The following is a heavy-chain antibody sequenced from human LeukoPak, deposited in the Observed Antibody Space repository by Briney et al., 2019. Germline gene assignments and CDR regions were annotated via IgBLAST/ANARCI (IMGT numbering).Heavy chain of an antibody. CDR3: ASRRVDIVATASAFDY. CDR2: INHSGST. CDR1: GGSFSGYY. V-gene: IGHV4-34*01. Sequence: SETLSLTCAVYGGSFSGYYWSWIRQPPGKGLEWIGEINHSGSTNYNPSLKSRVTISVETSKNQFSLKPSSVTAADTAVYYCASRRVDIVATASAFDYWGQGTLVTVSS. D-gene: IGHD5-12*01. J-gene: IGHJ4*02.